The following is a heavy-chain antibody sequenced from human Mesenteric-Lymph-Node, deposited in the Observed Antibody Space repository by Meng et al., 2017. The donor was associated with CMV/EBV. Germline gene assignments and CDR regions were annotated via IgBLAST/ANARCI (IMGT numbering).Heavy chain of an antibody. CDR1: GGSISSSSYY. Sequence: SQTLSLTCTVSGGSISSSSYYWGWIRQPPGKGLEWIGSIYYSGNTYYNPSLKSRVTISVDTSKNQFSLKLSSVTAADTAVYYCARGEGAYCSSTSCQDAFDIWGQGTMVTVSS. J-gene: IGHJ3*02. V-gene: IGHV4-39*07. CDR3: ARGEGAYCSSTSCQDAFDI. D-gene: IGHD2-2*01. CDR2: IYYSGNT.